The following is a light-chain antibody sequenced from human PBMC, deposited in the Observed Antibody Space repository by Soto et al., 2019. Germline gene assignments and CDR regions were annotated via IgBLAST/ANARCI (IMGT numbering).Light chain of an antibody. J-gene: IGLJ3*02. Sequence: QSALAQPASVSGSPGQSITISCTGTSSDLGTYNLVSWYQQHPGKAPKLTIYEATTRPSGVSDRFSGSKSGNTASLTISGLQAEDEAYYYFCSYAGGSTLVFGGGTKLTVL. CDR1: SSDLGTYNL. CDR2: EAT. V-gene: IGLV2-23*01. CDR3: CSYAGGSTLV.